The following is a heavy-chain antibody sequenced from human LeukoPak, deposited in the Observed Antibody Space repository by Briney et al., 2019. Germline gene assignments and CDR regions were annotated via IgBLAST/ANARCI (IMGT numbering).Heavy chain of an antibody. Sequence: ASVKVSCTASGYTFTHYYIHWVRQAPGQGLEWMGWINPNSGGTNYAQNFQGRVTMTRDTSIRTVYMELSRLRSDDTAVYYCANTYALGNYYKGGFDPWGQGTLVTVSS. CDR2: INPNSGGT. D-gene: IGHD3-10*01. CDR3: ANTYALGNYYKGGFDP. V-gene: IGHV1-2*02. J-gene: IGHJ5*02. CDR1: GYTFTHYY.